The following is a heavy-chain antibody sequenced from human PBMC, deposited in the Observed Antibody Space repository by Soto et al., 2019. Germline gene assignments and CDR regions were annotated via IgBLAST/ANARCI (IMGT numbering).Heavy chain of an antibody. CDR3: ARTVGSGSPDFDY. Sequence: SETLSLTCSVSGASITSDGYYWSWIRQFPGKGLEWIGHIYYSGNSYYNLSLGSRLLISVDTSKNQFSLELSSVTAADTAVYYCARTVGSGSPDFDYWGQGILVTVSS. D-gene: IGHD3-10*01. V-gene: IGHV4-31*03. J-gene: IGHJ4*02. CDR1: GASITSDGYY. CDR2: IYYSGNS.